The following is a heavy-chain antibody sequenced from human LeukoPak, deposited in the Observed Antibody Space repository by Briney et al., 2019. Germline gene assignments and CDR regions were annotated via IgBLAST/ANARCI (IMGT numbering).Heavy chain of an antibody. V-gene: IGHV4-39*07. Sequence: SETLSLTCTVSGGSISSSYSYWGWIRQPPGKGLEWIGNIYYSGSTYYSPSLTSRVTVSVDTSKNQFSLKLSSVTAADTAVYYCARVVAGKFYWGQGTLVTVSS. CDR2: IYYSGST. D-gene: IGHD6-19*01. J-gene: IGHJ4*02. CDR1: GGSISSSYSY. CDR3: ARVVAGKFY.